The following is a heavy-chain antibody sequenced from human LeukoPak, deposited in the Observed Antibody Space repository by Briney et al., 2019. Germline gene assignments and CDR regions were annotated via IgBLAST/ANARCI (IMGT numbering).Heavy chain of an antibody. CDR3: ARGGVAADVPIDY. Sequence: ASVKVSCKASGGTFSSYAISWVRQAPGQGLEWMEGIIPIFGTANYAQKFQGRVTITTDESTSTAYMELSSLRSEDTAVYYCARGGVAADVPIDYWGQGTLVTVSS. J-gene: IGHJ4*02. D-gene: IGHD2-15*01. CDR2: IIPIFGTA. V-gene: IGHV1-69*05. CDR1: GGTFSSYA.